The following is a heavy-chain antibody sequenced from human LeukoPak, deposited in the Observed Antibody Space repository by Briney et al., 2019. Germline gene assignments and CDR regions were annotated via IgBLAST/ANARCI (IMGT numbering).Heavy chain of an antibody. Sequence: PSETLSLTCAVYGGSFSGYYWSWIRQPPGKGLEWIGEINHSGSTNYNPSLKSRVTISVDTSKNQFSLKLSSVTAADTAVYYCARGALLWFGEPNPFDYWGQGTLVTVSS. J-gene: IGHJ4*02. CDR3: ARGALLWFGEPNPFDY. CDR1: GGSFSGYY. V-gene: IGHV4-34*01. CDR2: INHSGST. D-gene: IGHD3-10*01.